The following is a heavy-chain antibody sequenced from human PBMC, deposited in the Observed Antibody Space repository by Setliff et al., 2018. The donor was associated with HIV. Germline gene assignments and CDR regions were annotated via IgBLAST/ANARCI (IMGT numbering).Heavy chain of an antibody. D-gene: IGHD3-9*01. CDR2: IYYSGST. Sequence: PSETLSLTCTVSGGSISSSSYYWGWIRQPPGKGLEWIGSIYYSGSTYYNPSLKSRVTISVDTSKNQFSLKLSSVTAADTAVYYCARSKVNYDILTGYPDAFYIWGQGTMVTVSS. V-gene: IGHV4-39*01. CDR1: GGSISSSSYY. J-gene: IGHJ3*02. CDR3: ARSKVNYDILTGYPDAFYI.